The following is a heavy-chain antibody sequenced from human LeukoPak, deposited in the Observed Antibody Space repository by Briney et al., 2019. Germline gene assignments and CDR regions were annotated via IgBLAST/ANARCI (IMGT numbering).Heavy chain of an antibody. J-gene: IGHJ4*02. CDR1: GGSINNNY. Sequence: SETLSLTCTVSGGSINNNYWSWIRQPPGKGLEWIGFIYSTGRTKYNPSLQSRLTISIDTPKNVFSLKLSSVTAADTAVYFCARHWSPVEAAGDYWGQGTLVIVYS. CDR2: IYSTGRT. V-gene: IGHV4-59*08. CDR3: ARHWSPVEAAGDY. D-gene: IGHD2-15*01.